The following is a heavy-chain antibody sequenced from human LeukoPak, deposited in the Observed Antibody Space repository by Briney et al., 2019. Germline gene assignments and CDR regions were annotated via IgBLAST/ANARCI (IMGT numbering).Heavy chain of an antibody. D-gene: IGHD4/OR15-4a*01. CDR3: ARDQGGAGDWYFDL. J-gene: IGHJ2*01. CDR1: GYTFTDYY. CDR2: INPNSGGT. Sequence: ASVKVSCKASGYTFTDYYMHWVRQAPGQGLEWMGWINPNSGGTDYAQKFQGRVTMTTDTSISTAYMEVSRLRSDDTAVYYCARDQGGAGDWYFDLWGRGTLVTVSS. V-gene: IGHV1-2*02.